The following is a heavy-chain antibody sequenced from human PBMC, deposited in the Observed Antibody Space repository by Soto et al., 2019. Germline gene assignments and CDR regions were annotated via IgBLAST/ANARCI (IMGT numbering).Heavy chain of an antibody. V-gene: IGHV5-10-1*01. CDR1: GCNFTRFW. CDR2: IDPSDSYT. J-gene: IGHJ5*01. CDR3: ARVHKNWFDS. Sequence: GESLKISCNASGCNFTRFWIHWVRQMPGKGLEWLGKIDPSDSYTNYSPSFEGHVTISTDNSITTAYLQWSSLRASDTALYFCARVHKNWFDSWAQGTMVTVSS.